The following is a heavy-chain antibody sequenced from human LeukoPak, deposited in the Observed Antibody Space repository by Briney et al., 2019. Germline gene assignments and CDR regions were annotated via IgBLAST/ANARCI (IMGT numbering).Heavy chain of an antibody. V-gene: IGHV3-21*01. Sequence: TGGSLRLSCAASGFTFSSYSMNWVRQAPGKGLEWVSSISSSSSYIYYADSVKGRFTISRDNAKNSLYLQMNSLRAEDTAVYYCARSTHYGSGSYYIWGSFDYWGQGTLVTVSS. CDR2: ISSSSSYI. D-gene: IGHD3-10*01. CDR3: ARSTHYGSGSYYIWGSFDY. CDR1: GFTFSSYS. J-gene: IGHJ4*02.